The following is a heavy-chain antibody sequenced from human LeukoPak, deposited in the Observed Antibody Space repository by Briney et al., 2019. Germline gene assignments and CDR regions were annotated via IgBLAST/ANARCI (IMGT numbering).Heavy chain of an antibody. V-gene: IGHV5-51*01. CDR1: GYSFTSYW. D-gene: IGHD1-14*01. J-gene: IGHJ4*02. Sequence: GESLKISCKGSGYSFTSYWIGWVRPMPGKRLGWMGIIYPGDSDTRYSPSLRGQVTISADKSIRTAYLQWSSLKASDTAMYYCARGNHLFDYWGQGTLVTVSS. CDR2: IYPGDSDT. CDR3: ARGNHLFDY.